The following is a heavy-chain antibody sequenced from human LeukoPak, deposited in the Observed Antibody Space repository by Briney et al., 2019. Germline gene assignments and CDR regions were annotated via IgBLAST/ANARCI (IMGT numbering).Heavy chain of an antibody. CDR1: GFTFSGYW. CDR2: VYSGGST. Sequence: PGGSLRLSCAASGFTFSGYWMHWVRQAPGKGLEWVSVVYSGGSTYYADSVKGRFTISRDNSKNTLYLQMNSLRAEDTAVYYCARDYTVVTPSGAFDIWGQGTMVTVSS. J-gene: IGHJ3*02. D-gene: IGHD4-23*01. CDR3: ARDYTVVTPSGAFDI. V-gene: IGHV3-53*01.